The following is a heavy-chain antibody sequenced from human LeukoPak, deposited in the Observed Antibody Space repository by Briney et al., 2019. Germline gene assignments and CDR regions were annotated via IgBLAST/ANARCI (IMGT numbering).Heavy chain of an antibody. CDR3: VLSWSSTSPDSDHYYGMDV. V-gene: IGHV3-64D*06. CDR1: GFTFSSYA. J-gene: IGHJ6*04. Sequence: GGSLRLSCSASGFTFSSYAMHWVRQAPGKGLEYVSAISSNGGSTYYADSVKGRFTISRDNSKNTLSLQMSSLRAEDTAVYYCVLSWSSTSPDSDHYYGMDVWGKGTTVTVSS. D-gene: IGHD2-2*01. CDR2: ISSNGGST.